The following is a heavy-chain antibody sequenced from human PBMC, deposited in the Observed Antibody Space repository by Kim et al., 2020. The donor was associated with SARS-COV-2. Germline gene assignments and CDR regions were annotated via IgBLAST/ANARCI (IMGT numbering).Heavy chain of an antibody. D-gene: IGHD3-10*01. J-gene: IGHJ4*02. Sequence: GGSLRLSCTTSGLTFGDYAMSWFRQAPGKGLEWVAFIRSKRYGETTEYAASVKGRFTIARDDSKRIAYLKMNGLKTEDTAVYYCTSGLYYYDNAVYYHDYWGQRTLVTVSS. CDR2: IRSKRYGETT. CDR3: TSGLYYYDNAVYYHDY. CDR1: GLTFGDYA. V-gene: IGHV3-49*03.